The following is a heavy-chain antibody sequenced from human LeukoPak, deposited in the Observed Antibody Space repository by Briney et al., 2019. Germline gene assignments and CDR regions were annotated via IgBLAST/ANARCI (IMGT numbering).Heavy chain of an antibody. CDR3: ARGGGPILRFFPLDY. CDR1: GLTFKNHW. J-gene: IGHJ4*02. Sequence: PGGSLRLSCVVSGLTFKNHWMHWVRQVPGKGPVWVSHIDNEGSDTRYADSVKGRFTISRDNAKNTLYLQMNSLGADDAAVYYCARGGGPILRFFPLDYWGQGTLVTVSS. CDR2: IDNEGSDT. V-gene: IGHV3-74*01. D-gene: IGHD3-3*01.